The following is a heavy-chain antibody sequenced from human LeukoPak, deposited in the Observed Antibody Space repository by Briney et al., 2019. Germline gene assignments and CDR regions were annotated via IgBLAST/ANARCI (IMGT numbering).Heavy chain of an antibody. CDR1: GGTFSSYA. CDR3: ARVNYPNWFDP. Sequence: GASVKVSCKASGGTFSSYAISWVRQAPGQGLEWMGWISAYNGNTNYAQKLQGRVTMTTDTSTSTAYMELRSLRSDDTAVYYCARVNYPNWFDPWGQGTLVTVSS. V-gene: IGHV1-18*01. CDR2: ISAYNGNT. D-gene: IGHD1-7*01. J-gene: IGHJ5*02.